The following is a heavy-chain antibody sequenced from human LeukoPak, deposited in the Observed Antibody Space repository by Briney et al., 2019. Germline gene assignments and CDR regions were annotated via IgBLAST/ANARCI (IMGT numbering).Heavy chain of an antibody. Sequence: GGSLRLSCAASGFTFSSYSMNWARQAPGKGLEWVSSISSSSSYIYYADSVKGRFTISRDNAKNSLYLQMNSLRAEDTAVYYCATLGYCSGGSCYLGDYWGQGTLVTVSS. CDR3: ATLGYCSGGSCYLGDY. CDR2: ISSSSSYI. D-gene: IGHD2-15*01. J-gene: IGHJ4*02. CDR1: GFTFSSYS. V-gene: IGHV3-21*01.